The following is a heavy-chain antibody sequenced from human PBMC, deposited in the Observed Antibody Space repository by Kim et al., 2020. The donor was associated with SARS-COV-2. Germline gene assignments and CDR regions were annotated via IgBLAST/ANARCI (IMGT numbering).Heavy chain of an antibody. Sequence: SETLSLTCTVSGGSISSYYWSWIRQPPGKGLEWIGYIYYSGSTNYNPSLKSRVTISVDTSKNQFSLKLSSVTAADTAVYYCARAEGPDYYDSSGIDYWGQGTLVTVSS. CDR3: ARAEGPDYYDSSGIDY. J-gene: IGHJ4*02. D-gene: IGHD3-22*01. V-gene: IGHV4-59*01. CDR2: IYYSGST. CDR1: GGSISSYY.